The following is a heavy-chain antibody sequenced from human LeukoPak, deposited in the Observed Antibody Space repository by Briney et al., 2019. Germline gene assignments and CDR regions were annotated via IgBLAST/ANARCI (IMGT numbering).Heavy chain of an antibody. Sequence: SETLSLTCTVSDGSISSSSYYWGWIRQPPGKGLEWIGSIYYSGSTYYNPSLKSRVTISVDTSKNQFSLKLSSVTAADTAVYYCARAAIYDIVVVPAAPFDYWGQGTLVTVSS. CDR2: IYYSGST. J-gene: IGHJ4*02. CDR1: DGSISSSSYY. D-gene: IGHD2-2*01. V-gene: IGHV4-39*07. CDR3: ARAAIYDIVVVPAAPFDY.